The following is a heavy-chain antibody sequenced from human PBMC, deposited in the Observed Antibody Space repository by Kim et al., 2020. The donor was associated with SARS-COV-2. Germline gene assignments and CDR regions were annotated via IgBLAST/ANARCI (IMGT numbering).Heavy chain of an antibody. Sequence: SETLSLTCTVSGGSISSGGYYWSWIRQHPGKGLEWIGYIYYSGSTYYNPSLKSRVTISVDTSKNQFSLKLSSVTAADTAVYYCARGSYYYDSSFMGPGYYFDYWGQGTLVTVSS. CDR3: ARGSYYYDSSFMGPGYYFDY. CDR1: GGSISSGGYY. CDR2: IYYSGST. J-gene: IGHJ4*02. V-gene: IGHV4-31*03. D-gene: IGHD3-22*01.